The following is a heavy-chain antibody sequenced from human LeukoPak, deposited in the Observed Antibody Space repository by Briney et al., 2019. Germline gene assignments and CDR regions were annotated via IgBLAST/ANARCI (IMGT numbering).Heavy chain of an antibody. CDR2: ITGTSSTI. J-gene: IGHJ4*02. V-gene: IGHV3-48*04. Sequence: GGSLRLSCAASGFNFVPYTMHWVRQAPGKGLQWISYITGTSSTIFYSDSVKGRFTISRDNAKNSVYLQMNSLIAEDTAVYYCTRDQGMTQFDHWGQGTLVTVSS. CDR1: GFNFVPYT. CDR3: TRDQGMTQFDH.